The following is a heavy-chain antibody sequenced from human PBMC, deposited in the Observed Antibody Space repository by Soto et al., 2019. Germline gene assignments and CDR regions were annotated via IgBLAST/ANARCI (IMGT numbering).Heavy chain of an antibody. J-gene: IGHJ4*02. V-gene: IGHV1-46*01. CDR1: GYTFTSYY. CDR2: INPSGGST. D-gene: IGHD4-17*01. CDR3: ARVTTTVTTPLAFDY. Sequence: ASVKVSCKASGYTFTSYYMHWVRQAPGQGLEWMGIINPSGGSTSYAQKFQGRVTMTRDTSTSTVYMELSSLRSEDTAVYYCARVTTTVTTPLAFDYWGQGTLVTVSS.